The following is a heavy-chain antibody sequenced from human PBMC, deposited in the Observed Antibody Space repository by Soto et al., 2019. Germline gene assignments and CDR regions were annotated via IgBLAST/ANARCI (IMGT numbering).Heavy chain of an antibody. CDR3: ARDKVAGTVSYYSSGMDV. Sequence: ASVKVSCKASGYTFTGYYMHWVRQAPGQGLEWMGWINPNSGGTNYAQKFQGWVTMTRDTSISTAYMELSRLRSDDTAVYYCARDKVAGTVSYYSSGMDVWGQGTTVTVSS. CDR2: INPNSGGT. V-gene: IGHV1-2*04. D-gene: IGHD6-19*01. J-gene: IGHJ6*02. CDR1: GYTFTGYY.